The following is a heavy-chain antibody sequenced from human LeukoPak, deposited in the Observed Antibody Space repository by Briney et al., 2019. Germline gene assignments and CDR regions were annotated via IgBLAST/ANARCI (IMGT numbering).Heavy chain of an antibody. CDR1: GFTFSSYE. J-gene: IGHJ4*02. D-gene: IGHD4-17*01. CDR3: AKKAHYDAYAKYFDY. V-gene: IGHV3-23*01. CDR2: LSDSGVYT. Sequence: GGSLRLSCAAPGFTFSSYEMNWVRQAPGKGLEWFSILSDSGVYTYYADSVKGRFTISRDNSNNMLYLQMNSLRAEDTAVYYCAKKAHYDAYAKYFDYWGQGTLVTVSS.